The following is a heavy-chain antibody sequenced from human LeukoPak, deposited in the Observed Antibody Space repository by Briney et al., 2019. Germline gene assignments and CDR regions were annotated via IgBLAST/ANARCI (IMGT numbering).Heavy chain of an antibody. V-gene: IGHV4-34*01. CDR1: GGSFSGYY. CDR3: ARVKPTYYYGSGSYSISPTRWFDP. J-gene: IGHJ5*02. D-gene: IGHD3-10*01. Sequence: SETLSLTCAAYGGSFSGYYWSWIRQPPGKGLEWIGEINHSGSTNYNPSLKSRVTISVDTSKNQFSLKLSSVTAADTAVYYCARVKPTYYYGSGSYSISPTRWFDPWGQGTLVTVSS. CDR2: INHSGST.